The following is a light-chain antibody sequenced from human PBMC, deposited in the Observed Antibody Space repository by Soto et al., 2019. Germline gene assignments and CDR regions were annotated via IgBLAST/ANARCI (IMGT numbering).Light chain of an antibody. J-gene: IGKJ4*01. V-gene: IGKV3-11*01. CDR3: QQRSNWLS. Sequence: EIVLTQSPGTLSLPPGERATLSCRASQSVSSNLAWYQQKPGQAPSLLIYGAFTRATGIPARFSGTGSGTEFTLTISSLEPEDFAVYYCQQRSNWLSFGGGTKVDIK. CDR1: QSVSSN. CDR2: GAF.